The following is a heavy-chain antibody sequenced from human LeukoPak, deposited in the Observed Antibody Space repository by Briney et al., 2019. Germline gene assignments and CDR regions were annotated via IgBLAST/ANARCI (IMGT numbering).Heavy chain of an antibody. V-gene: IGHV3-33*06. CDR3: AKDGDAYIEYYYYYMDA. J-gene: IGHJ6*03. CDR2: IWHDGSNK. D-gene: IGHD5-24*01. Sequence: QPGGSLRLSCVSSGFTFSNYGMHWVRQAPGKGLEWVALIWHDGSNKYYADSVRGRVTISRDNSKNTLYLQMNSLTAEDTAVYFCAKDGDAYIEYYYYYMDAWGKGTTVTVSS. CDR1: GFTFSNYG.